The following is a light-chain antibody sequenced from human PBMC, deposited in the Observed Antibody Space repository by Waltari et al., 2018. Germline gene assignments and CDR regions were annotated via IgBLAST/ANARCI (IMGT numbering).Light chain of an antibody. CDR1: SSDVGGYNY. Sequence: QSALTQPASVSGSPGPSITISCTGTSSDVGGYNYASWYQQHPGKAPKLMIFDVSNRPSGVSNRFSGSKSGNTASLTISGLQAEDEADYYCSSYSSISTLVFGGGTKLTVL. CDR3: SSYSSISTLV. CDR2: DVS. J-gene: IGLJ2*01. V-gene: IGLV2-14*01.